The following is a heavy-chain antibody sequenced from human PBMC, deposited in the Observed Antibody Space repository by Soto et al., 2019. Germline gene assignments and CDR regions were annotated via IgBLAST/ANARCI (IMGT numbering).Heavy chain of an antibody. D-gene: IGHD1-26*01. V-gene: IGHV4-34*01. CDR3: AREVRWDDAFDI. CDR1: GGSFSGYY. CDR2: INHSGST. Sequence: SETLSLTCAVYGGSFSGYYWSWIRQPPGKGLEWIGEINHSGSTNYNPSLKSRVTISVDTSKNQFSLKLSSVTAADTAVYYCAREVRWDDAFDIWGQGTMVTVSS. J-gene: IGHJ3*02.